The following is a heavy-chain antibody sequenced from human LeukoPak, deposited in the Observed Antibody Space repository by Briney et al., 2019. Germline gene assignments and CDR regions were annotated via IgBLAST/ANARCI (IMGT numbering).Heavy chain of an antibody. D-gene: IGHD2-2*01. CDR3: ARDLSEAAAFFDY. CDR2: IYASGST. CDR1: GGSISSGSYY. J-gene: IGHJ4*02. Sequence: SETLSLTCTVSGGSISSGSYYWSWIRQPAGKGLEWIGRIYASGSTNYNPSLKSRVTISVDTSKNQFSLKLSSVTAADTAVYYCARDLSEAAAFFDYWGQGTLVTVSS. V-gene: IGHV4-61*02.